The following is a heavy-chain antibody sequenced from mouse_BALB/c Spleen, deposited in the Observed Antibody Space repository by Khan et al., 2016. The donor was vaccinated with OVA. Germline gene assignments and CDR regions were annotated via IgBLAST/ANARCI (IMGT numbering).Heavy chain of an antibody. CDR3: TRDRIKN. CDR1: GYTFTTYW. Sequence: QVQLKESGAELAKPGASVKMSCKASGYTFTTYWMHWVKQRPGQGLEWIGYINPTSGYTDYNEKFKDRATLSADKSSSTAYMQLSSLTSEDSAVYYCTRDRIKNWGQGTTLTVSS. V-gene: IGHV1-7*01. J-gene: IGHJ2*01. CDR2: INPTSGYT.